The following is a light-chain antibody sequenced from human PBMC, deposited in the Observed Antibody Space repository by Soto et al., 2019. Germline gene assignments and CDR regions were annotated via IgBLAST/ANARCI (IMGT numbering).Light chain of an antibody. CDR3: SSYTSSSTLP. CDR2: EVS. V-gene: IGLV2-18*02. J-gene: IGLJ1*01. CDR1: SSDVGAYNR. Sequence: QSALTQPPSVSASPGQSVTIPCTATSSDVGAYNRVSWYQQYPGTPPKLMIYEVSNRPSGVSNRFSGSKSGNTASLTISGLQAEDEADYYCSSYTSSSTLPFGTGTKLTVL.